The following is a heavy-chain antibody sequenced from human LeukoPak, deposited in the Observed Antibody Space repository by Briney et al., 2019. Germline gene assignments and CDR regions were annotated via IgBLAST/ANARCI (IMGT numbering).Heavy chain of an antibody. CDR3: ARGRSGSGWFDP. J-gene: IGHJ5*02. V-gene: IGHV3-74*01. Sequence: HSGGSLRLSCAASGFTFSSYWMHWVRQAPGKGLVWVSRINSDGISTDYADSVKGRFTISRDNAKNTLYLQMNSLRAEDTAVYYCARGRSGSGWFDPWGQGTLATVSS. D-gene: IGHD3-3*01. CDR1: GFTFSSYW. CDR2: INSDGIST.